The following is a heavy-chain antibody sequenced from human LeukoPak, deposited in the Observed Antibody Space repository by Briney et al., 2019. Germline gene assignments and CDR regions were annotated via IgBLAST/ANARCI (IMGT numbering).Heavy chain of an antibody. CDR1: GGSISSYY. CDR3: AGDQGGSAHRHAFDI. V-gene: IGHV4-59*01. Sequence: SETLSLTCTVSGGSISSYYWSWIRQPPGKGLEWIGYMYHTGSSIYSPSLKSRLTISVDTSKNQFTLNLGSMTAADTAVYYCAGDQGGSAHRHAFDIWGQGTLVTVSS. CDR2: MYHTGSS. D-gene: IGHD1-26*01. J-gene: IGHJ3*02.